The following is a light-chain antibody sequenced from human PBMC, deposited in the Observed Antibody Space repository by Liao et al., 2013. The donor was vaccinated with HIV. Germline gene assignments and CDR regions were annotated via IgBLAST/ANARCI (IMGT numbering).Light chain of an antibody. CDR2: EDT. V-gene: IGLV3-1*01. Sequence: SYELTQPPSVSVSPGQTATITCSGEKLGAKYACWYQQKPGQSPVLVIYEDTKRPSGIPGRFSGSNSENTATLTISGTQPMDEADYYCQAWDSNTAYVFGTGTKVSV. J-gene: IGLJ1*01. CDR1: KLGAKY. CDR3: QAWDSNTAYV.